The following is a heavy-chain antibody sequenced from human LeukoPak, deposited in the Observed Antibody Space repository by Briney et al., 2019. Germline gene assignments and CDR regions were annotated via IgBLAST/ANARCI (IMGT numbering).Heavy chain of an antibody. D-gene: IGHD3-3*01. CDR1: GFTFSSYG. J-gene: IGHJ4*02. V-gene: IGHV3-23*01. Sequence: GGSLRLSCAASGFTFSSYGMHWVRQAPGKGLEWVSAISGSGGSTYYADSVKGRFAISRDNSKNTLYLQMNSLRAEDTAVYYCAKDGNTYYDFWSGYYSSDYWGQGTLVTVSS. CDR3: AKDGNTYYDFWSGYYSSDY. CDR2: ISGSGGST.